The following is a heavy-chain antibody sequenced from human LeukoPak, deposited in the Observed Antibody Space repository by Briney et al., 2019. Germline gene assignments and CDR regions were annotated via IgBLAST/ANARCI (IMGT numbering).Heavy chain of an antibody. D-gene: IGHD2-21*01. V-gene: IGHV4-59*01. CDR2: IYYSGNT. CDR1: GGSISSYY. Sequence: SETLSLTCTVSGGSISSYYWSWIRQSPGKGLEWIGFIYYSGNTNSNPSLKSRVTMSVDTSKNQFSLRLTSVTAADTAVYYCASGLRRDWFDPWGQGALVTVSS. CDR3: ASGLRRDWFDP. J-gene: IGHJ5*02.